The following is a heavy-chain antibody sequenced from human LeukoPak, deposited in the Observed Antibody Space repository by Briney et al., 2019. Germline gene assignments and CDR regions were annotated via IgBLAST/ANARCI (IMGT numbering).Heavy chain of an antibody. Sequence: GGSLRLSCAASGFTFSSYEMNWVRQAPGKGLEWVSYISSSGSTIYYADSVKGRFTISRDNAKNSLYLQMNSLRAEDTAVYYCARDRAVAATRRVTNWFDPWGQGTLVTVSS. D-gene: IGHD2-15*01. CDR2: ISSSGSTI. CDR1: GFTFSSYE. CDR3: ARDRAVAATRRVTNWFDP. V-gene: IGHV3-48*03. J-gene: IGHJ5*02.